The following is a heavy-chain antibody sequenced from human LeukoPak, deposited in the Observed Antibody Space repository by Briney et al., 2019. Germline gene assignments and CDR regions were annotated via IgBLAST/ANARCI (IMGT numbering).Heavy chain of an antibody. CDR3: ASGTMFPYYFDY. CDR1: GFTFSSYD. D-gene: IGHD3-10*02. J-gene: IGHJ4*02. Sequence: GGSLRLSCAASGFTFSSYDMSWVRQAPGRGLEWVSSIRRSGENTYYGDAVKGQFTISRDNSKNTVYLQMNSLRAEDTAVYYCASGTMFPYYFDYWGQGTLVTVSS. CDR2: IRRSGENT. V-gene: IGHV3-23*01.